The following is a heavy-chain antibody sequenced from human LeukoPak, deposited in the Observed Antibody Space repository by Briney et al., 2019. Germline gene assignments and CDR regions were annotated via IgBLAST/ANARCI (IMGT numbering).Heavy chain of an antibody. Sequence: SETLSLTCTVSGGSISSYYWSWIRQPPGKGLEWIGYIYYSGSTNYNPSLKSRVTISVDTSKNQFSLKLSSVTAADMAVYYCARGAAQAWLQLKYYYYYMDVWGKGTTVTVSS. V-gene: IGHV4-59*01. CDR2: IYYSGST. D-gene: IGHD5-24*01. J-gene: IGHJ6*03. CDR3: ARGAAQAWLQLKYYYYYMDV. CDR1: GGSISSYY.